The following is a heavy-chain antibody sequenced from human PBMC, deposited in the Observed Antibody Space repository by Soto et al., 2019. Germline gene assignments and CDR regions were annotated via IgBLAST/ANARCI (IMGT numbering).Heavy chain of an antibody. CDR3: AREGLSLRKSGSSYANSVY. CDR2: INPNSGGT. D-gene: IGHD3-22*01. J-gene: IGHJ4*02. CDR1: GYTFTGYY. Sequence: ASVKVSCKASGYTFTGYYMHWGRQAPGQGLEWMGWINPNSGGTNYAQKFQGRVTMTRDTSISTAYMELSRLRSDDTAVYYCAREGLSLRKSGSSYANSVYLGEARPVAVS. V-gene: IGHV1-2*02.